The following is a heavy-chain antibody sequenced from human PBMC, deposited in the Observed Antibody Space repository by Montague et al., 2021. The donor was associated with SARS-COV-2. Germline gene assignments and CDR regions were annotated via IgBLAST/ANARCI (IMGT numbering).Heavy chain of an antibody. V-gene: IGHV3-48*03. D-gene: IGHD3-16*02. CDR1: GFTFSNYD. CDR3: TRDYRSIVGDGLDI. CDR2: ISTSAYTT. J-gene: IGHJ3*02. Sequence: SLRLSCAASGFTFSNYDMNRVRQAPGKGPKWISYISTSAYTTSYAGSVKGRFTISRDNGKNSLYLQMNSLRVEDTAVYYCTRDYRSIVGDGLDIWGQGTKVTVSS.